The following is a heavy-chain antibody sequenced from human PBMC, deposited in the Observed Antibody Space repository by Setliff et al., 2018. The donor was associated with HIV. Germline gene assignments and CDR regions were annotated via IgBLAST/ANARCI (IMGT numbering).Heavy chain of an antibody. V-gene: IGHV1-18*01. D-gene: IGHD2-2*01. CDR2: ISAYNGNT. CDR1: GYTFSTYG. J-gene: IGHJ4*02. CDR3: ARDYCSSTTCEDYFDY. Sequence: EASVKVSCKASGYTFSTYGISWVRQAPGQGLEWMGWISAYNGNTNYAQKLQGRVTVTTDTSTSTAYMELRSLRSDDTAVYYCARDYCSSTTCEDYFDYWGQGTPVTVSS.